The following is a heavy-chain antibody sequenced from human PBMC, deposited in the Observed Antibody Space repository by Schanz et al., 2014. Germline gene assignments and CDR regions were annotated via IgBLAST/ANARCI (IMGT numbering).Heavy chain of an antibody. J-gene: IGHJ5*02. D-gene: IGHD5-12*01. Sequence: QVQLQEWGAGLLKPSETLSLTCAVFGVSLSGYYWIWIRQSPGKGLGWIGEINHSGSVNNNPSLKSRSTISVDTSKNQFSLKLTSVTAADTAVYYCARGRGGYISRNWFDPWGQGTLVTVSS. CDR3: ARGRGGYISRNWFDP. V-gene: IGHV4-34*04. CDR2: INHSGSV. CDR1: GVSLSGYY.